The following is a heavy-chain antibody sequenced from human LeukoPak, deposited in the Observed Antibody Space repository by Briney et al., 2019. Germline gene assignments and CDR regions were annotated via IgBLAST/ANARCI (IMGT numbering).Heavy chain of an antibody. CDR2: ISGSGGDT. CDR3: AKGLGHDSSGYYYYGMDV. V-gene: IGHV3-23*01. Sequence: LTGGSLRLSCAASGFTFSNFPMTWVRQAPGKGLEAFSSISGSGGDTYYKDSVKGRFTISRDNSKNTLYLQMNSLRAEDTAVYYCAKGLGHDSSGYYYYGMDVWGQGTTVTVSS. D-gene: IGHD3-22*01. J-gene: IGHJ6*02. CDR1: GFTFSNFP.